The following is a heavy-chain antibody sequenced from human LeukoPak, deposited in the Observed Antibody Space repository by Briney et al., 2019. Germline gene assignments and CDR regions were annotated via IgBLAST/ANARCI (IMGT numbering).Heavy chain of an antibody. D-gene: IGHD3-3*01. CDR2: IWYDGSNK. J-gene: IGHJ4*02. CDR3: ARDIQTYDFWSGYSPRGSDY. V-gene: IGHV3-33*01. CDR1: GFTFSSYG. Sequence: PGGSLRLSCAASGFTFSSYGMHWVRQAPGKGLEWVAVIWYDGSNKYYADSVKGRFAISRDNSKNTLYLQMNSLRAEDTAVYYCARDIQTYDFWSGYSPRGSDYWGQGTLVTVSS.